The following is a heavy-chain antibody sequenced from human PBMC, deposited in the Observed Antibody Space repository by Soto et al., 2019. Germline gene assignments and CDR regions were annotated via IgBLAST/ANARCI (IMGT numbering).Heavy chain of an antibody. CDR3: ARDQTGYYTPSPFSI. Sequence: PSETLSLTCAVYGGSFSGYYWNWIRQPPGKGLEWIGYIYYSGTTRYNPSLQSRVTISIDTSKNQFSLKLNSVTAADTAFYFCARDQTGYYTPSPFSIWGPGTMVTVSS. CDR1: GGSFSGYY. V-gene: IGHV4-34*11. CDR2: IYYSGTT. J-gene: IGHJ3*02. D-gene: IGHD3-9*01.